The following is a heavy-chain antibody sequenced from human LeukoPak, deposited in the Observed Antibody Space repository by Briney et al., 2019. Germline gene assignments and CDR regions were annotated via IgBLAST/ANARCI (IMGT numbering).Heavy chain of an antibody. CDR2: ISYDGNIK. J-gene: IGHJ4*02. D-gene: IGHD4/OR15-4a*01. CDR3: GRDFVNDAKARFDS. Sequence: GTSLRLSCAASGFSFSSYNFHWVRQAPGKVLKWLGFISYDGNIKYEDSVKGRFTISRDNSKNTLYLQMNSLRPEDTAMYYCGRDFVNDAKARFDSWGQGTLVTVSS. V-gene: IGHV3-30*03. CDR1: GFSFSSYN.